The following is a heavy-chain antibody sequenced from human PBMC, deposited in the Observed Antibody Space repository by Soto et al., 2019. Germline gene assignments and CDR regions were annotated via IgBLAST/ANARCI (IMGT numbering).Heavy chain of an antibody. CDR2: ISYDGSNK. V-gene: IGHV3-30-3*01. Sequence: QVQLVESGGGVVQPGRSLRLSCAASGFTFSSYAMHWVRQAPGKGLEWVAVISYDGSNKYYADSVKGRFTISRDNSKNTMYLQMNSLRAEDTAVYYCATLRSGCDSNDYWGQGTLVTVSS. J-gene: IGHJ4*02. CDR3: ATLRSGCDSNDY. CDR1: GFTFSSYA. D-gene: IGHD5-12*01.